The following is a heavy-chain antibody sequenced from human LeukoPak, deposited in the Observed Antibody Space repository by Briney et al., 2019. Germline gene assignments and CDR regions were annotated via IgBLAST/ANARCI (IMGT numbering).Heavy chain of an antibody. CDR1: GFTFSSYW. J-gene: IGHJ4*02. D-gene: IGHD3-22*01. CDR3: ARGASGYYYNY. CDR2: IKQDGSEK. V-gene: IGHV3-7*04. Sequence: GGSLRLSCAASGFTFSSYWMTWVRQAPGKGLEWVANIKQDGSEKYYVDSVKGRFTVSRDNPKNSLYLQMNSLRAEDTAAYYCARGASGYYYNYWGQGTLVTVSS.